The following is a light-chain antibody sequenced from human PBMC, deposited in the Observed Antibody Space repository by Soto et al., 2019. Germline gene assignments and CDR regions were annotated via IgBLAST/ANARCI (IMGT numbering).Light chain of an antibody. CDR2: EVT. J-gene: IGLJ1*01. CDR3: SSFAATNRFV. Sequence: QSALTQSSSACGCPGQSVTISCTGTTSEIGAYNYVSWYQQRPGKAPTLIIYEVTRRPSGVPDRIFGSKSYTTASLTVSGLQAEDEADYYCSSFAATNRFVFGTGTKVT. CDR1: TSEIGAYNY. V-gene: IGLV2-8*01.